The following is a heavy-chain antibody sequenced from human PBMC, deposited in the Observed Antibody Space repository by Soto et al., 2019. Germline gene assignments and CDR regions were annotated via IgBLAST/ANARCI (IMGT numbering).Heavy chain of an antibody. CDR3: AKDGAEFCFGYGYYYGMDV. CDR1: GLTFDDYA. D-gene: IGHD3-22*01. CDR2: ISWNSGSI. Sequence: GGYLRLSYAASGLTFDDYAMHWGRQAPGKGLEWVSGISWNSGSIGYADSVKGRFTISRDNAKNSLYLQMNSLRAEDTALYYCAKDGAEFCFGYGYYYGMDVSGPGPPFTVSS. J-gene: IGHJ6*02. V-gene: IGHV3-9*01.